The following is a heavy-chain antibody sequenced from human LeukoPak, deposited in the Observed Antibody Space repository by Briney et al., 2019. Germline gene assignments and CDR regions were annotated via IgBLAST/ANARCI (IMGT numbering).Heavy chain of an antibody. CDR2: ISGSGAGT. J-gene: IGHJ4*02. D-gene: IGHD6-19*01. CDR3: AKGDRTSGIFDY. Sequence: GGSLRLSCPASGFTFSSYAMSWVRQAPGKGLDWVSTISGSGAGTYYADSVKGRLTISRDNSKNTLYLQINNLRAEDTAVYYCAKGDRTSGIFDYWGQGTLVTVSS. V-gene: IGHV3-23*01. CDR1: GFTFSSYA.